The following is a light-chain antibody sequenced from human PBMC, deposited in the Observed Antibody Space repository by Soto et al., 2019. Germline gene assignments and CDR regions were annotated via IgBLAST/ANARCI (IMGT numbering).Light chain of an antibody. V-gene: IGLV2-23*02. CDR2: EVS. CDR1: SSDVGSYNI. Sequence: QSALTQPASVSGSPGQSITIPCTGTSSDVGSYNIVSWYQQHPGKAPKLMIYEVSKRPSGVSNRFSGSKSGNTASLTISGLQAEDEADYYCCSYAGDSTYVFGTGTKVTVL. J-gene: IGLJ1*01. CDR3: CSYAGDSTYV.